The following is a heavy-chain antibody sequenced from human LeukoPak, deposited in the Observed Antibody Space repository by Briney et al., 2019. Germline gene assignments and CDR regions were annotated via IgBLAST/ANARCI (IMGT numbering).Heavy chain of an antibody. CDR2: IYFTGNT. CDR1: GGSISSGAHY. CDR3: ARGISTHWFDP. D-gene: IGHD3-3*02. J-gene: IGHJ5*02. Sequence: SETLSLTCTVSGGSISSGAHYWDWIRQPPGKGLEWIGNIYFTGNTYYNPSLESRITISVDTSKNQISLILNSVTAADTAVYYCARGISTHWFDPWGQGTLVIVSS. V-gene: IGHV4-39*07.